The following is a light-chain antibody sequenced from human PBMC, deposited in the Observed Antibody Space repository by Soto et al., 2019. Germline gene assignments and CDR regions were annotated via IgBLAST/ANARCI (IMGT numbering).Light chain of an antibody. V-gene: IGKV2-30*01. CDR1: RSLLYSDGNTS. CDR2: EVS. CDR3: MQSTHWPHT. Sequence: DVVMTQSPLPLPVTLGQPASISCRPSRSLLYSDGNTSLNWFQQRPAQSPRRLILEVSNRDSGVPDRFCGSASGTDFTLKISRVEAEDVGVYYCMQSTHWPHTFGQGTQVETK. J-gene: IGKJ1*01.